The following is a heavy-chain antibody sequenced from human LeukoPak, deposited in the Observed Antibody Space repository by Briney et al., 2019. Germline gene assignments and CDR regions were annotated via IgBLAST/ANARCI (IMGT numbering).Heavy chain of an antibody. CDR1: GFTISSNY. CDR2: IYSGGST. CDR3: SRVSHDWGFDY. D-gene: IGHD7-27*01. Sequence: PGGSLRLSCAASGFTISSNYMNWVRQAPGKGLEWVSVIYSGGSTYYADSVKGRFTISRDDSKNTLYLQMNSLRAEDTAVYYCSRVSHDWGFDYWGQGTLATVSS. J-gene: IGHJ4*02. V-gene: IGHV3-66*01.